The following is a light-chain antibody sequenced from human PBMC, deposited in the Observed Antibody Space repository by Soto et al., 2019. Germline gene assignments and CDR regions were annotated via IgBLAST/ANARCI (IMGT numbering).Light chain of an antibody. Sequence: QSVLTQPPSASGTPGRRVTISCAGSRSNIGSHTVNWYQQLPGTAPKLLIYSDNPRPSGVPDRFSGSKSGSSASLAISGLQSEDEDDYYCAAWADSLYGPVFGGGTKLTVL. CDR1: RSNIGSHT. CDR3: AAWADSLYGPV. CDR2: SDN. J-gene: IGLJ3*02. V-gene: IGLV1-44*01.